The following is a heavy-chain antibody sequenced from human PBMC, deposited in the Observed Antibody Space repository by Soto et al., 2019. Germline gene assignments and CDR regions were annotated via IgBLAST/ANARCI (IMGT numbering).Heavy chain of an antibody. CDR3: AKVDSRGWYTVDY. V-gene: IGHV3-30*18. D-gene: IGHD6-19*01. Sequence: PGGSLRLSCAASGFTFSDYGIHWVRRAPGKGLEWVAVISNDAYSKYYADSVKGRFTISRDNSKNTLYLQMNSLRAEDTAVYHFAKVDSRGWYTVDYWGQGTLVTVSS. CDR1: GFTFSDYG. CDR2: ISNDAYSK. J-gene: IGHJ4*02.